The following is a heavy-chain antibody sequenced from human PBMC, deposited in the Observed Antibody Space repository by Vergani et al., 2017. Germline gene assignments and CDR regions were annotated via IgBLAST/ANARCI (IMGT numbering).Heavy chain of an antibody. Sequence: HVQMVESGGGVVQPGRSLRLSCAVSGSRFSDYGMHWVRQAPGRWLEWVALISHDGDTTYYEDSVKGRFTISRDNSKNTLFLQMHSLRVEDTALYYCAKFPLNITTPDRGDFWGQGSLVTVSS. CDR3: AKFPLNITTPDRGDF. J-gene: IGHJ4*02. CDR2: ISHDGDTT. V-gene: IGHV3-30*18. D-gene: IGHD1-1*01. CDR1: GSRFSDYG.